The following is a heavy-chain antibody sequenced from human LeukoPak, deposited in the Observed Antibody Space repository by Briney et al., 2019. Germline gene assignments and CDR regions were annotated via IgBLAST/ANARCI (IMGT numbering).Heavy chain of an antibody. CDR3: AREGYDSNIYYKADY. CDR1: GGSIKTYY. V-gene: IGHV4-59*01. Sequence: SETLSLTCTASGGSIKTYYWSWIRQPPRKGLEWIGYISYSGTTKYNPSLESRVTVTIDTSKNQFSLKLSSVTAADTAVYYCAREGYDSNIYYKADYWGQGTLVTVSS. J-gene: IGHJ4*02. CDR2: ISYSGTT. D-gene: IGHD3-22*01.